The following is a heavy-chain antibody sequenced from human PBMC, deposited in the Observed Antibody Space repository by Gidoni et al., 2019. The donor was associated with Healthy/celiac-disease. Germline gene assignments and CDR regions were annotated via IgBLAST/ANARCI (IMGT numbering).Heavy chain of an antibody. CDR3: AKDMGYYYDSSGYPDAFDI. J-gene: IGHJ3*02. V-gene: IGHV3-30*02. D-gene: IGHD3-22*01. Sequence: QVQLVESGGGVVQPGGSLRLSCAASGFTFSSYGMHWVRQAPGKGLEWVAFLRYDGSNKYYADSVKGRFTISRDNSKNTLYLQMNSLRAEDTAVYYCAKDMGYYYDSSGYPDAFDIWGQGTMVTVSS. CDR1: GFTFSSYG. CDR2: LRYDGSNK.